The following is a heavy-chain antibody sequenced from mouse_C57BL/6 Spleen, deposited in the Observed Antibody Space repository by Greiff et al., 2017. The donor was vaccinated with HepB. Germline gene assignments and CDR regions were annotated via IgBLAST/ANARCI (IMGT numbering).Heavy chain of an antibody. J-gene: IGHJ4*01. CDR3: ARGKGSGYAMDY. D-gene: IGHD3-2*02. CDR2: IDPSDSYT. V-gene: IGHV1-69*01. CDR1: GYTFTSYW. Sequence: QVQLQQPGAELVMPGASVKLSCKASGYTFTSYWMHWVKQRPGQGLEWIGEIDPSDSYTNYNQKFKGKSTLTVDKSSSTAYMQLSSLTSEDSAVYYCARGKGSGYAMDYWGQGTSVTVSS.